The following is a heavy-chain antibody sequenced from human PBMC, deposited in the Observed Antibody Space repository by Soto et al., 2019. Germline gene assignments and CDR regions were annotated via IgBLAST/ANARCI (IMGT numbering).Heavy chain of an antibody. D-gene: IGHD6-19*01. CDR1: GYTFSSYA. Sequence: EVQLLESGGELVQPGGPLRLSCSASGYTFSSYAMSWVRQGPGKGMEWVSAISGSGGGTYYAASVKGRFTMCRDNSRNTLFLQMNSLRVENTAVYYCAKKILGEVAGAYFNYRGQGTLVTVTS. V-gene: IGHV3-23*01. CDR2: ISGSGGGT. CDR3: AKKILGEVAGAYFNY. J-gene: IGHJ4*02.